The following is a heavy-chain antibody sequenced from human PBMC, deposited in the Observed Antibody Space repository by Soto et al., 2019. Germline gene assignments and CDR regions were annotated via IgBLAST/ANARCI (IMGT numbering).Heavy chain of an antibody. CDR1: GYTPTTFF. Sequence: DSLKVSCKASGYTPTTFFMPWERQAPGQGLEWMGVINPGYPAGRSTTYAQKFQGRVTMTTDTSTSTVYMELSRLRSDDTAVYYCAREAIVAGATTGMDVWGRETIVTFS. CDR2: INPGYPAGRST. D-gene: IGHD1-26*01. CDR3: AREAIVAGATTGMDV. J-gene: IGHJ6*02. V-gene: IGHV1-46*01.